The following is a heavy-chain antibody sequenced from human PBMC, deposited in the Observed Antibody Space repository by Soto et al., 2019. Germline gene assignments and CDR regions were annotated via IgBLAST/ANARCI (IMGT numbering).Heavy chain of an antibody. Sequence: ASVKVSCKVSGYTLTELSMHWVRQAPGKGLEWMGGFDPEDGETIYGQKFQGRVTITRDTSASTAYMELSSLRSEDTAVYYCARWVLELPAFDYWGQGTLVTVSS. CDR2: FDPEDGET. J-gene: IGHJ4*02. V-gene: IGHV1-24*01. CDR1: GYTLTELS. D-gene: IGHD1-26*01. CDR3: ARWVLELPAFDY.